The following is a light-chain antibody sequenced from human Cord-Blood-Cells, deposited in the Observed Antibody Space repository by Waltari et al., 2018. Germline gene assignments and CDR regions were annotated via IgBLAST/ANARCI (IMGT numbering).Light chain of an antibody. Sequence: QSALTQPASVSGSPGQSITISCTGTSSDVGGYNYVSWYQQHPGKAPKLMIVDVSKRPSGVSNRFSGSKSGNAASLTISGLQAEDEADYYCSSYTSSSTLVFGGGTKLTVL. CDR2: DVS. CDR3: SSYTSSSTLV. CDR1: SSDVGGYNY. J-gene: IGLJ3*02. V-gene: IGLV2-14*01.